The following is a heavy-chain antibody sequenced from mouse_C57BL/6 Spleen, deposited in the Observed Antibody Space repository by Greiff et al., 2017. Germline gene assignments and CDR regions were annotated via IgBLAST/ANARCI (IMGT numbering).Heavy chain of an antibody. CDR2: INYDGSST. Sequence: DVKLVESEGGLVQPGSSMKLSCTASGFTFSDYYMAWVRQVPEKGLEWVANINYDGSSTYYLDSLKSRFIISRDNAKNILYLQMSSLKSEDTATYYCARDLGITTVEDAMDYWGQGTSVTVSS. CDR3: ARDLGITTVEDAMDY. CDR1: GFTFSDYY. D-gene: IGHD1-1*01. J-gene: IGHJ4*01. V-gene: IGHV5-16*01.